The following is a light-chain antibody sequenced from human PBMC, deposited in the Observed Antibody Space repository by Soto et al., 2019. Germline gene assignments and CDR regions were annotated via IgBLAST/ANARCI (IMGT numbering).Light chain of an antibody. CDR1: LGITNR. Sequence: IQMTQSPSSVSASVEDRDSITGRASLGITNRIGWYEQKPGIAPKLLGYAASSLESGDPSRFSGSGSGTDFTLTISSLQPEDFATYYCLQDYSYPRTFGQGTKVDNK. CDR2: AAS. V-gene: IGKV1-6*01. CDR3: LQDYSYPRT. J-gene: IGKJ1*01.